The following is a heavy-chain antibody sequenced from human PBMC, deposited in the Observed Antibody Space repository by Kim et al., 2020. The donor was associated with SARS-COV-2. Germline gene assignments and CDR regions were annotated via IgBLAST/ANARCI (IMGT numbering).Heavy chain of an antibody. V-gene: IGHV4-39*01. D-gene: IGHD4-17*01. J-gene: IGHJ4*02. CDR2: AYYSGST. CDR1: GDSITSNIYY. Sequence: SETLSLTCTVSGDSITSNIYYWGWIRQPPGKGLEWIGSAYYSGSTYYNPSLKSRVTISVDTSKNQFSLNLTSVTAEDTAVYYCARPRTTSYWGQGTLVTV. CDR3: ARPRTTSY.